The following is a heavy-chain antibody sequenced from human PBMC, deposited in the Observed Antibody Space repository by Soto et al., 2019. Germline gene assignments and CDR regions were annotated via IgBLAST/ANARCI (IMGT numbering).Heavy chain of an antibody. J-gene: IGHJ6*02. V-gene: IGHV3-30*18. CDR2: ISYDGSNK. CDR1: GFTFSSYG. Sequence: PGGSLRLSCAASGFTFSSYGMHWVRQAPGKGLEWVAVISYDGSNKYYADSVKGRFTISRDNPKNTLYLQMNSLRAEDTAVYYCAKDALYCSSTSCYNLNYYYYYYGMDVWGQGTTVTVSS. D-gene: IGHD2-2*02. CDR3: AKDALYCSSTSCYNLNYYYYYYGMDV.